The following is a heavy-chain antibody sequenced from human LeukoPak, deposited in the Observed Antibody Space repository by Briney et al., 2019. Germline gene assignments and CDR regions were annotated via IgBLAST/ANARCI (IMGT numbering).Heavy chain of an antibody. CDR1: GGTFSSYA. CDR3: ARAVVRGVNPYYYYYYMDV. J-gene: IGHJ6*03. D-gene: IGHD3-10*01. Sequence: ASVKASCKASGGTFSSYAISWVRQAPGQGLEWMGGIIPIFGTANYAQKFQGRVTITTDESTSTAYMELSSLRSEDTAVYYCARAVVRGVNPYYYYYYMDVWGKGTTVTVSS. CDR2: IIPIFGTA. V-gene: IGHV1-69*05.